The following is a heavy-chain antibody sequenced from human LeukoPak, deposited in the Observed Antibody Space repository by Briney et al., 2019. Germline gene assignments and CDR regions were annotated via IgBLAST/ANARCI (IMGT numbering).Heavy chain of an antibody. CDR3: ARVIRFADILTGYPHFDY. V-gene: IGHV4-59*01. J-gene: IGHJ4*02. CDR2: IYYSGST. CDR1: GGSINSYY. D-gene: IGHD3-9*01. Sequence: KPSETLSLTCTVSGGSINSYYWSWIRQPPGKGLEWIGYIYYSGSTNYNPSLKSRVTISVDTSKNQFSLRLSSVTAADTAVYYCARVIRFADILTGYPHFDYWGQGTLVTVSS.